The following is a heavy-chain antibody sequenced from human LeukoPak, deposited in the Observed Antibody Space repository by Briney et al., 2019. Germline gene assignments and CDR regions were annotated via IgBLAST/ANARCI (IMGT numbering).Heavy chain of an antibody. Sequence: ASVKVSCKASGYTFTSYYMHWVRQAPGQGLEWMGIISPSGGSTSYAQKFQGRVTMTRDTSTSTVYMELSSLRSEDTAVYYCAREANIRFLEWLLEPFDYWGQGTLVTVSS. V-gene: IGHV1-46*01. J-gene: IGHJ4*02. CDR1: GYTFTSYY. CDR3: AREANIRFLEWLLEPFDY. CDR2: ISPSGGST. D-gene: IGHD3-3*01.